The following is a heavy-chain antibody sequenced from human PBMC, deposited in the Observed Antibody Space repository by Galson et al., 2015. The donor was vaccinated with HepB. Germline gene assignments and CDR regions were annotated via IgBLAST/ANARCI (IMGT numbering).Heavy chain of an antibody. CDR2: INAGNGNT. CDR3: ARDYAPLYPAAGTGPDY. Sequence: SVKVSCKASGYTFTSYAMHWVRQAPGQRLEWMGWINAGNGNTKYSQKFQGRVTITRDTSASTAYMELSSLRSEDTAVYYCARDYAPLYPAAGTGPDYWGQGTLVTVSS. CDR1: GYTFTSYA. V-gene: IGHV1-3*01. D-gene: IGHD6-13*01. J-gene: IGHJ4*02.